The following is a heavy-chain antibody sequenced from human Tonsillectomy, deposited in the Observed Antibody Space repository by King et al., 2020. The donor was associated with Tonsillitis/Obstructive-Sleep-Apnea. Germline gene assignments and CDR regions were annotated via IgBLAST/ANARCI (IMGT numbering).Heavy chain of an antibody. CDR3: ARGRDDYSKWFYP. CDR1: GGSFSGYY. CDR2: INHSGST. V-gene: IGHV4-34*01. Sequence: QVQLQQWGAGLLKPSETLSLTCAVYGGSFSGYYWSWIRQPPGKGLEWIGEINHSGSTNYNPSLKSRVTISVDTSKNQFSLKLSSVIAADTAVYYCARGRDDYSKWFYPWGQGTLVTVSS. J-gene: IGHJ5*02. D-gene: IGHD4-11*01.